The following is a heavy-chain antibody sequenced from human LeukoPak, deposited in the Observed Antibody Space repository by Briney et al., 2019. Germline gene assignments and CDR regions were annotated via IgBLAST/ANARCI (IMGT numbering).Heavy chain of an antibody. CDR3: ARETARMLSKTAEYFQH. CDR1: GYTFTSYA. D-gene: IGHD2-8*01. V-gene: IGHV7-4-1*02. J-gene: IGHJ1*01. CDR2: INTNTGNP. Sequence: ASVKVSCKASGYTFTSYAMNWVRQAPGQGLEWMGWINTNTGNPTYAQGFTGRFVFSLDTSVSTAYLQISSLKAEDTAVYYCARETARMLSKTAEYFQHWGQGTLVTVSS.